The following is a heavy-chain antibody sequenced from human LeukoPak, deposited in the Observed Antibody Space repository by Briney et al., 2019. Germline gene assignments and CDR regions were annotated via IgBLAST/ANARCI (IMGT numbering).Heavy chain of an antibody. CDR1: GGSISSGSYY. CDR2: IYTSGST. V-gene: IGHV4-61*02. Sequence: PSQTLSLTCTVSGGSISSGSYYWSWIRQPAGKGLEWIGRIYTSGSTNYNPSLKSRVTISVDTSKNQFSLKLSSVTAADTAVYYCARVDCSGGSCDSWGQGTLVTASS. J-gene: IGHJ5*01. CDR3: ARVDCSGGSCDS. D-gene: IGHD2-15*01.